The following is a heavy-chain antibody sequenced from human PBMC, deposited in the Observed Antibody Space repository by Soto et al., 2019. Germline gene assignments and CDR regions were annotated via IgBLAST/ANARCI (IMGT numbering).Heavy chain of an antibody. CDR3: ARRWGEGRVDY. Sequence: QVQLQESGPELLKPSGTLSLPWAASGASITSSNCWSWARRPPGKGLEGIGEIYHSGSTNYNPSLKSRVTISVDKSRNQFSLKLSSVTAADTAVYYCARRWGEGRVDYWGQGTLVTVSS. D-gene: IGHD3-10*01. CDR2: IYHSGST. V-gene: IGHV4-4*02. J-gene: IGHJ4*02. CDR1: GASITSSNC.